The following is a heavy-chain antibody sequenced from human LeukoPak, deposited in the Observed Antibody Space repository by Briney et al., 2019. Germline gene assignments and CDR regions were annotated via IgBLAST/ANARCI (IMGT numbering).Heavy chain of an antibody. J-gene: IGHJ4*02. CDR1: GFTFDDYA. D-gene: IGHD1-14*01. CDR2: IGWDGGST. V-gene: IGHV3-43D*03. CDR3: ARDVPIPEDY. Sequence: PGGSLRLSCAASGFTFDDYAMHWVRQAPGKGLEWVSLIGWDGGSTYYVDSVKGRFTISRDNSKNSLYLQMNSLRAEDTAVYYCARDVPIPEDYWGQGTLVTVSS.